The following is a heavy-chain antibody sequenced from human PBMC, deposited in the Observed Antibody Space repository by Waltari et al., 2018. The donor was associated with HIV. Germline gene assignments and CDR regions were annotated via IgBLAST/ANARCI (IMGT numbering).Heavy chain of an antibody. J-gene: IGHJ5*01. CDR2: ISYDGTNQ. Sequence: QVYLLESGGGVVQPGRPLRLSCVTSGFTFRDYAFHWVRQAPGQGLEWLAAISYDGTNQYYAKSVKGRFIISRDDAKNTVHLQMGSLRVEDTAMYFCAKDGRLRWYGDTGWLDSWGRGSQVTVSS. CDR3: AKDGRLRWYGDTGWLDS. D-gene: IGHD3-10*01. CDR1: GFTFRDYA. V-gene: IGHV3-30*15.